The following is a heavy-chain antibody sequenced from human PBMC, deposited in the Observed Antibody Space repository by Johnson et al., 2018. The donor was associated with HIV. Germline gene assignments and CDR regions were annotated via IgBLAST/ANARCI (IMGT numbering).Heavy chain of an antibody. CDR1: EFPFSSYA. CDR2: ISYHGSNK. D-gene: IGHD4/OR15-4a*01. CDR3: ARGGPYGGGGPFEI. V-gene: IGHV3-30*04. Sequence: VQLVESRGGVVQPGRSLRLSCAASEFPFSSYAMHWVRQAPGKGLEWVAVISYHGSNKYYADSVKGRFSISRDNSKNTLYLQMNSLRVEDTAVYYCARGGPYGGGGPFEIWGQGTMVTVSS. J-gene: IGHJ3*02.